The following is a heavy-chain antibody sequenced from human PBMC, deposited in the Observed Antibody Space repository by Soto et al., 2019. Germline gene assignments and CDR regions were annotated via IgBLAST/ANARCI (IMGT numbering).Heavy chain of an antibody. CDR1: GGSISIGTDY. J-gene: IGHJ4*02. V-gene: IGHV4-39*07. CDR2: IHYSGST. CDR3: ARTLPNRQLFDS. D-gene: IGHD1-1*01. Sequence: PSETLSLTCTVSGGSISIGTDYWGWIRQAPGKGLEWIGNIHYSGSTSYNSSLKSRVTISVDTSKNQFSLKLASVTAADTAVYYCARTLPNRQLFDSWSQGTLVTVSS.